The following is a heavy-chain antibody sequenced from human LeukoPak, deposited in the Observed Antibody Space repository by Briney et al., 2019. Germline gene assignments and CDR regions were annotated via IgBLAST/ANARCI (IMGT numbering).Heavy chain of an antibody. J-gene: IGHJ3*01. Sequence: GGSLRLSCAASGFTLSSYSMHWVRQAPGKGLEWVSSISSSSSYIYYADSVKGRFTISRDNAKNSLYLQMNSLRAEDTAVYYCARYLLDYDSLSAPDDAFDVWGQGTMVNVSS. CDR1: GFTLSSYS. CDR2: ISSSSSYI. CDR3: ARYLLDYDSLSAPDDAFDV. D-gene: IGHD3-3*01. V-gene: IGHV3-21*01.